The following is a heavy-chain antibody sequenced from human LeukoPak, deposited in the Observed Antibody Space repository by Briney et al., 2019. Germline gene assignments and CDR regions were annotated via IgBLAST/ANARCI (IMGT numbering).Heavy chain of an antibody. CDR3: ARDGYSYGFFDY. V-gene: IGHV3-21*01. Sequence: GGSLRLSCAASGFTFSNYSMNWVRQAPGKGLEWVSSITSSGSYIYYADSVKGRFTVSRDNAKNSLYLQMNSLRAEDTAVYYCARDGYSYGFFDYWGQGSLVTVSS. D-gene: IGHD5-18*01. CDR1: GFTFSNYS. CDR2: ITSSGSYI. J-gene: IGHJ4*02.